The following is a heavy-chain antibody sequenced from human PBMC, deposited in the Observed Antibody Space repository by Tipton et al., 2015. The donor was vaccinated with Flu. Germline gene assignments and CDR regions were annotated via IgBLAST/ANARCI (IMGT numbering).Heavy chain of an antibody. CDR3: ARLFRSWSSGPGWFDP. Sequence: TLSLTCSVSGVSITDYYWTWIRQPAGEGLEWIGRIYGSGSANYNPSLKSRVTMSVDTSKNQFSLKLTSVTAADTAVYYCARLFRSWSSGPGWFDPWGQGTLVTVSS. J-gene: IGHJ5*02. CDR1: GVSITDYY. CDR2: IYGSGSA. D-gene: IGHD3-22*01. V-gene: IGHV4-4*07.